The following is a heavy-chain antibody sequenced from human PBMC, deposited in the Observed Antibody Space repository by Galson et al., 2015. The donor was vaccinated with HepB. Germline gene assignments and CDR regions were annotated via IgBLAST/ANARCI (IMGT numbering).Heavy chain of an antibody. CDR1: GYTFTSYG. Sequence: SVTVSCKASGYTFTSYGISWVRQAPGQGLEWMGWISAYNGNTNYAQKLQGRVTMTTDTSTSTAYMELRSLSSDDTAVYYCARVVVVPAATPPLIDYWGQGTLVTVSS. CDR3: ARVVVVPAATPPLIDY. V-gene: IGHV1-18*01. J-gene: IGHJ4*02. D-gene: IGHD2-2*01. CDR2: ISAYNGNT.